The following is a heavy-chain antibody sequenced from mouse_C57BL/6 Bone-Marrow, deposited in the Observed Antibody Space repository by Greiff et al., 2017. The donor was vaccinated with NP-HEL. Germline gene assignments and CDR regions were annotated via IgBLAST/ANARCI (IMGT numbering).Heavy chain of an antibody. CDR2: IYPGDGDT. CDR1: GYTFTSYW. V-gene: IGHV1-80*01. Sequence: QVQLQQPGAELVKPGASVKLSCKASGYTFTSYWMHWVKQRPGKGLEWIGQIYPGDGDTNYNGKFKGKATLTADKSSSTAYMQLSSLTSEDSAVYFCARWGLTGTNWGQGTTLTVSS. J-gene: IGHJ2*01. CDR3: ARWGLTGTN. D-gene: IGHD4-1*01.